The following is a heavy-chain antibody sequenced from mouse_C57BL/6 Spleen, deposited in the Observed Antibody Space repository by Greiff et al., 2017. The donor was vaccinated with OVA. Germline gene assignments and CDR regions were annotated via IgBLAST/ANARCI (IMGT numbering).Heavy chain of an antibody. V-gene: IGHV1-59*01. CDR1: GYTFTSYW. Sequence: QVQLQQPGAELVRPGTSVKLSCKASGYTFTSYWMHWVKQRPGQGLEWIGVIDPSDSYTNYNQKFKGKATLTVDTASSTAYMQLSSLTSEDSAVYYCVITTENAMDYWGQGTSVTVSS. CDR3: VITTENAMDY. D-gene: IGHD1-2*01. CDR2: IDPSDSYT. J-gene: IGHJ4*01.